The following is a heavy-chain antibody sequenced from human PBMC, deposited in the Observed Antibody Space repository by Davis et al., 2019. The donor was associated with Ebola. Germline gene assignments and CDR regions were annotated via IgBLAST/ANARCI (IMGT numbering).Heavy chain of an antibody. V-gene: IGHV4-4*08. J-gene: IGHJ6*02. Sequence: MPSETLSLTCSVSGASVTFNYWNWIRQPPGKGLEWIAYKYNSGSSSYNPSLKSRVTISVDTSKNQFSLKLSSVTAADTAVYYCARRGIPTFYGMDVWGQGTTVTVSS. CDR1: GASVTFNY. CDR3: ARRGIPTFYGMDV. D-gene: IGHD2-2*02. CDR2: KYNSGSS.